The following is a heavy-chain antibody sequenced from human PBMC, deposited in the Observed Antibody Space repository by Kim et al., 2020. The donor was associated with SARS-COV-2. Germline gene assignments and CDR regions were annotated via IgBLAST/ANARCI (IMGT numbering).Heavy chain of an antibody. CDR2: ISSSSSYT. J-gene: IGHJ4*02. Sequence: GGSLRLSCAASGFTFSDYYMSWIRQAPGKGLEWVSYISSSSSYTNYADSVKGRFTISRDNAKNSLYLQMNSLRAEDTAVYYCARDRGEYYGDYWGQGTLGTVSS. D-gene: IGHD3-10*01. CDR1: GFTFSDYY. CDR3: ARDRGEYYGDY. V-gene: IGHV3-11*06.